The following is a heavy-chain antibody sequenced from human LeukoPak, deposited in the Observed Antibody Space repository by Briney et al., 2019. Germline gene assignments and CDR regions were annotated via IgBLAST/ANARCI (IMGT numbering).Heavy chain of an antibody. CDR1: GGSISSHY. V-gene: IGHV4-59*11. CDR2: TYNSGST. CDR3: AGPRGDGSTDI. Sequence: PSETLSLTCSVSGGSISSHYWIWFRQPPGKGLEWIGVTYNSGSTNYNPSLKSRVTISVDTSKNQFSLKLRSVTAADTAVYYCAGPRGDGSTDIWGQGTMVIVSS. J-gene: IGHJ3*02. D-gene: IGHD5-24*01.